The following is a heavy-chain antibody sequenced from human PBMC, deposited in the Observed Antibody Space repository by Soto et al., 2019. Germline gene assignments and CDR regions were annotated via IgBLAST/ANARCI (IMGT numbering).Heavy chain of an antibody. Sequence: SETLSRTCAVSGGSISSGGYSCSWIRQPPGKGLEWIGYIYHSGSTYYNPSLKSRVTISVDRSKNQFSLKLSSVTAADTAVYYCASTRGSVTSYDYWGQGTLVTVSS. V-gene: IGHV4-30-2*01. D-gene: IGHD3-10*01. CDR2: IYHSGST. CDR1: GGSISSGGYS. J-gene: IGHJ4*02. CDR3: ASTRGSVTSYDY.